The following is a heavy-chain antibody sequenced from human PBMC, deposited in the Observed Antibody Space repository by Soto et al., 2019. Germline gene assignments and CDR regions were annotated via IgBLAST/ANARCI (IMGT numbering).Heavy chain of an antibody. Sequence: ETLSLTCAVYGGSFSGYYWSWIRQPPGKGLEWIGEINHSGSTNYNPSLKSRVTISVDTSKNQFSLKLSSVSAADTAVYYCATGRGVRGVIITTYYYYGLDVWGQGTTVTVSS. J-gene: IGHJ6*02. CDR2: INHSGST. V-gene: IGHV4-34*01. D-gene: IGHD3-10*01. CDR1: GGSFSGYY. CDR3: ATGRGVRGVIITTYYYYGLDV.